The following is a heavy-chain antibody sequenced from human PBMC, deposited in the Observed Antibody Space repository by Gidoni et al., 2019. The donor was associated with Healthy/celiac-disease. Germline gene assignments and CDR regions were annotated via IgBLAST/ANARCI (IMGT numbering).Heavy chain of an antibody. CDR2: ISYDGSNK. CDR1: GFTFSSYG. V-gene: IGHV3-30*18. D-gene: IGHD3-9*01. CDR3: AKARSLVDYYYGMDV. Sequence: QVQLVESGGGVVQPGRSLRLSCAASGFTFSSYGMHWVRQAPGKGLEWVAVISYDGSNKYYADSVKGRFTISRDNSKNTLYLQMNSLRAEDTAVYYCAKARSLVDYYYGMDVWGQGTTVTVSS. J-gene: IGHJ6*02.